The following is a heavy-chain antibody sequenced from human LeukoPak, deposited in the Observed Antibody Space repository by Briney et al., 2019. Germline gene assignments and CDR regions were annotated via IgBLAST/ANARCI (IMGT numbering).Heavy chain of an antibody. V-gene: IGHV4-39*07. Sequence: SSETLSLTCTVSGGSISSSSYYWGWIRQPPGKGLEWIGSIYYSGSTYYNPSLKSRVTISVDTSKNQFSLKLSSVTAADTAVYYCARDYEIFGVDRLNWFDPWGQGTLVTVSS. CDR3: ARDYEIFGVDRLNWFDP. CDR2: IYYSGST. D-gene: IGHD3-3*01. CDR1: GGSISSSSYY. J-gene: IGHJ5*02.